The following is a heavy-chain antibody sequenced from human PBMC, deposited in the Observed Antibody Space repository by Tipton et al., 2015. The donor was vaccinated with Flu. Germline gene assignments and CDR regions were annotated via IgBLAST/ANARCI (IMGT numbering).Heavy chain of an antibody. CDR1: GGSFSGYY. CDR3: ARVSPRRITAIAVTMVPEGYFDS. D-gene: IGHD3-10*01. CDR2: INHGGST. Sequence: TLSLTCAVNGGSFSGYYWTWIRQPPGKRLEWIGEINHGGSTHYKTSLKGRVTMSVDTSMNQVSLMLSSVTAADTAVYYCARVSPRRITAIAVTMVPEGYFDSWGQGTLVTVSS. V-gene: IGHV4-34*01. J-gene: IGHJ4*02.